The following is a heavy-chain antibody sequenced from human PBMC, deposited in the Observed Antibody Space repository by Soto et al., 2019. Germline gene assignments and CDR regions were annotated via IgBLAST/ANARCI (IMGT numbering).Heavy chain of an antibody. Sequence: SVKVSCKASGGTYSSYAISWVRHAPGQGLEWMGGIIPIFGTANYAQKFQGRVTITADESTSTAYMELSSLRSEDTAVYYCARAPGIVGDQLDNWGQGTLVTVSS. V-gene: IGHV1-69*13. CDR3: ARAPGIVGDQLDN. D-gene: IGHD1-26*01. CDR2: IIPIFGTA. J-gene: IGHJ4*02. CDR1: GGTYSSYA.